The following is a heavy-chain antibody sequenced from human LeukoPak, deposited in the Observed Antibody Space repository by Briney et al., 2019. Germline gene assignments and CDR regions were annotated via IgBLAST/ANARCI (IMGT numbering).Heavy chain of an antibody. D-gene: IGHD3-10*01. J-gene: IGHJ4*02. V-gene: IGHV4-34*01. CDR1: GGSFSGYY. CDR3: ARRHGYGSGSYYNSRRDFDY. CDR2: INHSGST. Sequence: SETLSLTCAVYGGSFSGYYWSWIRQPPGKGLEWIGEINHSGSTNYNPSLKSRVTMSVDTSKNQFSLKLSSVTAADTAVYYCARRHGYGSGSYYNSRRDFDYWGQGTLVTVSS.